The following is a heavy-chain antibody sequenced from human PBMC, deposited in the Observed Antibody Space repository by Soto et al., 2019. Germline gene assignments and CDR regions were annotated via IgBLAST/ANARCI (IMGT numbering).Heavy chain of an antibody. Sequence: PSETLSLTCTVSGGSISSGDYYWSWIRQPPGKGLEWIGYIYYSGSTYYNPSLKSRVTISVDTSKNQFSLKLSSVTAADTAVYYCARVARPNYYYDPWGQGTLVTVSS. D-gene: IGHD3-22*01. J-gene: IGHJ5*02. CDR1: GGSISSGDYY. CDR3: ARVARPNYYYDP. CDR2: IYYSGST. V-gene: IGHV4-30-4*01.